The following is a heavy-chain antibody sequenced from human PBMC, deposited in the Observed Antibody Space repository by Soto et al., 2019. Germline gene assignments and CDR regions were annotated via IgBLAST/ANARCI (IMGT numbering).Heavy chain of an antibody. CDR3: ARDTEWLLIAVWFDP. CDR1: GYTFTSYG. CDR2: ISAYNGNT. D-gene: IGHD6-19*01. J-gene: IGHJ5*02. Sequence: ASVKVSCKASGYTFTSYGISWVRQAPGQGLEWMGWISAYNGNTNYAQKLQGRVTMTTDTSTSTAYMELRSLRSDDTALYYCARDTEWLLIAVWFDPWGQGTLVTVSS. V-gene: IGHV1-18*01.